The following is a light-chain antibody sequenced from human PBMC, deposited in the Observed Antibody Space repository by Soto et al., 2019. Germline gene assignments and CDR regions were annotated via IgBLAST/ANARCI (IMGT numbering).Light chain of an antibody. CDR1: QTISSW. J-gene: IGKJ1*01. Sequence: DIQMTQSPSTLSGSVGDRVTITCGASQTISSWLAWYQKKPGKAPKLLIYKASTLKSGVPSRLRGSGYGTELTITISSMKNDDFETYYCQHYNSYSEAFGQGTKVDIK. V-gene: IGKV1-5*03. CDR3: QHYNSYSEA. CDR2: KAS.